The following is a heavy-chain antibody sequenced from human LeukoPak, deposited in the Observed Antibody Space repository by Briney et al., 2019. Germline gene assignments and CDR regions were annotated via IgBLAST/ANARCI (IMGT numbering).Heavy chain of an antibody. CDR2: INPNSGGT. J-gene: IGHJ3*02. CDR1: GYTFTGYY. V-gene: IGHV1-2*02. Sequence: GASVKVSCKASGYTFTGYYMHWVRQAPGQGLEWMGWINPNSGGTNYAQKFQGRVTMTRDTSISTAYMELSRLRSDDTAVYYCARGGRMQQWLYYRYDAFDIWGQGTMVTVSS. CDR3: ARGGRMQQWLYYRYDAFDI. D-gene: IGHD6-19*01.